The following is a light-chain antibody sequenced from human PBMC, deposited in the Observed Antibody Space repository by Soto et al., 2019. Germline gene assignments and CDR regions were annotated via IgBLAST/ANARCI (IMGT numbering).Light chain of an antibody. J-gene: IGKJ3*01. Sequence: EIVMTQSPATLSVSPGERATLSCRASQRIDTSLAWYQQRPGQAPRLLLYNAATRATGIPARFSGRGFGIEFTLTISSLQSEDFALYYCQQYYKWPPFTFGPGTKVDI. CDR3: QQYYKWPPFT. V-gene: IGKV3-15*01. CDR2: NAA. CDR1: QRIDTS.